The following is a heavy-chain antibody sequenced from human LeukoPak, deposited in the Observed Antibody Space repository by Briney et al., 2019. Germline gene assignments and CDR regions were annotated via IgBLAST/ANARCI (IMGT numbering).Heavy chain of an antibody. V-gene: IGHV3-30*02. J-gene: IGHJ4*02. D-gene: IGHD6-13*01. Sequence: GGSLRLSCAASGFTFNSYGMHWVRQAPGKGLEWVAFIRYDGSNKFYRDSVRGRFTISRDNSKNTLYLQMNNLRGEDTAFYYCAKSRVQQLPGGLDYWGQGNLVTVSS. CDR3: AKSRVQQLPGGLDY. CDR1: GFTFNSYG. CDR2: IRYDGSNK.